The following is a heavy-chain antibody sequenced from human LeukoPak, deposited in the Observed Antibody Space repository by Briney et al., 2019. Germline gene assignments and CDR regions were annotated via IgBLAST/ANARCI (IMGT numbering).Heavy chain of an antibody. CDR1: GYTFTSYD. CDR3: ARAYSSGWFDFDY. V-gene: IGHV1-8*03. J-gene: IGHJ4*02. Sequence: ASVKVSCKASGYTFTSYDINWVRQAPGQGLEWMGWMNTNSGNTGYAQKFQGRVTITRNNSISTAYMDLSSLTSDDTAVYYCARAYSSGWFDFDYWGQGTLVTVSS. CDR2: MNTNSGNT. D-gene: IGHD6-19*01.